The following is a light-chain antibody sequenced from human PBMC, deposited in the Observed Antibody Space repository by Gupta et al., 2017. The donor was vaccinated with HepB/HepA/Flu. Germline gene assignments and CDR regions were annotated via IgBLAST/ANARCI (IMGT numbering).Light chain of an antibody. CDR2: KGS. V-gene: IGKV1-5*03. J-gene: IGKJ2*01. CDR3: QHEDSYPYT. Sequence: DIQMTQSPSTLSASVGDRVTITCRASQSISSWLAWYQQKPGKAPKLLIYKGSSLESGVPSRFSGSGSGTEFTLTISSLQPDDFATYYCQHEDSYPYTFGQATKMEIK. CDR1: QSISSW.